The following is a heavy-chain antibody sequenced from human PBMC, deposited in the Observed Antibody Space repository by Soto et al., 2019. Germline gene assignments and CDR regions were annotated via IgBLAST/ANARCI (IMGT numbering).Heavy chain of an antibody. CDR2: FDPEDGET. Sequence: ASVKVSCKVSGYTLTELSMHWVRQAPGKGLEWMGGFDPEDGETIYAQKFQGRVTMTEDTSTDTAYMELSSLRSEDTAVYYCATHLFDDILTGYPYYYYYYMDVWGKGTTVTVSS. CDR3: ATHLFDDILTGYPYYYYYYMDV. D-gene: IGHD3-9*01. CDR1: GYTLTELS. J-gene: IGHJ6*03. V-gene: IGHV1-24*01.